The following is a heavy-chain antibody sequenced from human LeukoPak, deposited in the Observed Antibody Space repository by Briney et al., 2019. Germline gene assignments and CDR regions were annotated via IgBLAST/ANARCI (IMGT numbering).Heavy chain of an antibody. Sequence: LGGSLRLSCAASGFTFDDYAMHWVRQAPGKGLEWVSGIRWNSGNIDYADSVKGRFTISRDNAKNSLYLQMNSLRAEDTAVYYCATGGTSRWEFWGQGSLVTVSS. D-gene: IGHD6-13*01. CDR3: ATGGTSRWEF. CDR2: IRWNSGNI. V-gene: IGHV3-9*01. J-gene: IGHJ4*02. CDR1: GFTFDDYA.